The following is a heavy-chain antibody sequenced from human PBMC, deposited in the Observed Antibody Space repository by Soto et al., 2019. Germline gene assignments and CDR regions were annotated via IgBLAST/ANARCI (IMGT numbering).Heavy chain of an antibody. CDR2: IYWDDDK. Sequence: QITLKESGPTLVKPTQTLTLTCTFSGFSLSTSGVGVGWIRQPPGKALEWLALIYWDDDKRYSPSLKSRLTITKDTSKNQVVLTMTNMDPVDTATYYCAHTRLDILWFGAWCYFDYWGQGTLVTVSS. V-gene: IGHV2-5*02. J-gene: IGHJ4*02. D-gene: IGHD3-10*01. CDR1: GFSLSTSGVG. CDR3: AHTRLDILWFGAWCYFDY.